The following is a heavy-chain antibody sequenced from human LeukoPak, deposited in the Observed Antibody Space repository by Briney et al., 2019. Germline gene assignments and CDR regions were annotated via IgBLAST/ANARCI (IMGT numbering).Heavy chain of an antibody. CDR2: IYYSGST. Sequence: SETLSLTCTVSGGSISSYYWSWIRQPPGKGLEWIGYIYYSGSTNYNPSLKSRVTISVDTSKNQFSLKLSSVTAADTAVYYCARVNSGVLVRWSGHYDYWGQGTRVTVSS. J-gene: IGHJ4*02. CDR3: ARVNSGVLVRWSGHYDY. D-gene: IGHD3-3*01. CDR1: GGSISSYY. V-gene: IGHV4-59*01.